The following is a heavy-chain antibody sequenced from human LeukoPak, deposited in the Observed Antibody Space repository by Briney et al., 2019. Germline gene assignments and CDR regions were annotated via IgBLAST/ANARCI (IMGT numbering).Heavy chain of an antibody. J-gene: IGHJ4*02. CDR2: INTGNGDT. V-gene: IGHV1-3*04. CDR3: ARDMGSGSLHY. CDR1: GYTFTTYA. Sequence: ASVKVSCKASGYTFTTYAIHWVRQAPGQRLEWLGWINTGNGDTRYSQTFQGRVTITRDTSASTAYMELSSLRPEDTAVYYCARDMGSGSLHYWGQGTLVTVSS. D-gene: IGHD1-26*01.